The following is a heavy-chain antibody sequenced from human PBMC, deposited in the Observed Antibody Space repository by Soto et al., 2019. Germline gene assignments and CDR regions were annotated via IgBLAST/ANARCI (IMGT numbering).Heavy chain of an antibody. CDR2: ISAPGGST. CDR3: ARIVWGQWLARYYFDY. V-gene: IGHV3-23*01. J-gene: IGHJ4*02. Sequence: EVQLLESGGGLVQPGVSLRLSCAASGFPFSNYALNWVRQTPGKALEWVSLISAPGGSTYYADSVQARFTISRDNSKNTWDLKRNSLRDEDTAVYYCARIVWGQWLARYYFDYWGQGTLVTVSS. D-gene: IGHD6-19*01. CDR1: GFPFSNYA.